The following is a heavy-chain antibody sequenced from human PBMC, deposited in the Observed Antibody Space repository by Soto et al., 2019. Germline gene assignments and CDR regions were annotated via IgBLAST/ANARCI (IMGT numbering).Heavy chain of an antibody. V-gene: IGHV2-5*02. CDR1: GFSLSTIGVG. J-gene: IGHJ5*02. CDR3: AHRLIAGIAVGEDWFDP. Sequence: QITLKESGRTLVKPTQTLTLTCTFSGFSLSTIGVGVGWIRQPPGKALEWLAVIYWDGDKRYSPSLKSRLTITKDTSKNQVVITMTNMDPVDTATYYCAHRLIAGIAVGEDWFDPWGQGTLVTVSS. CDR2: IYWDGDK. D-gene: IGHD6-19*01.